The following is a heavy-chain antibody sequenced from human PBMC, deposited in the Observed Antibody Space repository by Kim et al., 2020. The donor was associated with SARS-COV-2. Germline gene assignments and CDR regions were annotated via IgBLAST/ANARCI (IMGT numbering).Heavy chain of an antibody. J-gene: IGHJ4*02. Sequence: NPSLKRRVPISEDTSKNQFSRKLSSVTAADTAVYYCARRGRASGYYPIDYWGQGTLVTVSS. D-gene: IGHD3-22*01. CDR3: ARRGRASGYYPIDY. V-gene: IGHV4-31*02.